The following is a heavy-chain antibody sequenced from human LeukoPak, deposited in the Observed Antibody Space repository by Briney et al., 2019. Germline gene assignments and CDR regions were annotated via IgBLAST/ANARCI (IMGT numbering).Heavy chain of an antibody. CDR2: ISGSGGST. V-gene: IGHV3-23*01. CDR1: GFTFSSYA. CDR3: ARDGIVVVPAAMPLGYFDL. D-gene: IGHD2-2*01. J-gene: IGHJ2*01. Sequence: GGSLRLSCAASGFTFSSYAMSWVRQAPGKGLEWVSAISGSGGSTYYADSVKGRFTISRDNSKNTLYLQMNSLRAEDTAVYYCARDGIVVVPAAMPLGYFDLWGRGTLVTVSS.